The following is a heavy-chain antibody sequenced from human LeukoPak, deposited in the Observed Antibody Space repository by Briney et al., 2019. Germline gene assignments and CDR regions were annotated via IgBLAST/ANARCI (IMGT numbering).Heavy chain of an antibody. CDR1: GFTFSSHA. J-gene: IGHJ6*02. V-gene: IGHV3-30*04. CDR3: ARDHLGGGYGSGSYYTLYYYGMDV. D-gene: IGHD3-10*01. CDR2: ISYDGSNK. Sequence: PGGSLRLSCAASGFTFSSHAMHWVRQAPGKGLEWVAVISYDGSNKYYADSVKGRFTISRDNSKSTLYLQMNSLRAEDTAVYYCARDHLGGGYGSGSYYTLYYYGMDVWGQGTTVTVSS.